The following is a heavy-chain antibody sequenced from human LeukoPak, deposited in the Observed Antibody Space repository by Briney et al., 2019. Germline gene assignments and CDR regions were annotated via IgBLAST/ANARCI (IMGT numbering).Heavy chain of an antibody. CDR1: GFTFSTYG. D-gene: IGHD6-19*01. J-gene: IGHJ5*02. Sequence: PGGSLRLSCAVSGFTFSTYGIHWVRQAPGKGLEWVALISYDGSTVYYADSVKGRSTISRDNAKNSLFLQMNSLRAEDTAMYYCATKYSSGWYITWGQGTLVTVSS. CDR3: ATKYSSGWYIT. CDR2: ISYDGSTV. V-gene: IGHV3-30*03.